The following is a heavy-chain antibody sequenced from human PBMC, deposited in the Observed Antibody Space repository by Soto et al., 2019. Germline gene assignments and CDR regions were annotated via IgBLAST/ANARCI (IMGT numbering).Heavy chain of an antibody. J-gene: IGHJ4*02. Sequence: ASVKVSCKASGYTFTSYGISWVRQAPGQGLEWMGWISAYNGNTNYAQKLQGRVTMTTDTSTSTAYMELRSLRSDDTAVYYCARDSPVAVTTVPPEGYYWGPGTLVTLSS. CDR3: ARDSPVAVTTVPPEGYY. V-gene: IGHV1-18*04. CDR2: ISAYNGNT. D-gene: IGHD4-17*01. CDR1: GYTFTSYG.